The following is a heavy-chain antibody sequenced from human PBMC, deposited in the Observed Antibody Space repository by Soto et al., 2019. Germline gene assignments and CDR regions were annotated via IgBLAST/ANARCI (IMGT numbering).Heavy chain of an antibody. CDR3: AKDQGQWLVGYFDY. CDR2: IRGSGGST. Sequence: EVQLLESGGGLVQPGGSLRLSCAASGFTFSSYAMSWVRQAPGKGLEWVSAIRGSGGSTYYADSVKGRFTISRDNSKNTLDLQMNSLRAEDTAVYYCAKDQGQWLVGYFDYWGQGTLVTVSS. CDR1: GFTFSSYA. V-gene: IGHV3-23*01. D-gene: IGHD6-19*01. J-gene: IGHJ4*02.